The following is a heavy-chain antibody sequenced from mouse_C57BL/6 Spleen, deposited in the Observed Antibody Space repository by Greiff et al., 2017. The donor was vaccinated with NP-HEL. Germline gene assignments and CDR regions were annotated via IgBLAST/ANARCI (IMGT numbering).Heavy chain of an antibody. Sequence: DVHLVESGEGLVKPGGSLKLSCAASGFTFSSNAMSWVRQTPEKRLAWVAYISSGGDYIYYADTVQGRFTISRDNARNTLYLQMSSLKSEDTAMYYCTRDNYDGYPLDYWGQGTTLTVSS. J-gene: IGHJ2*01. CDR2: ISSGGDYI. V-gene: IGHV5-9-1*02. CDR3: TRDNYDGYPLDY. D-gene: IGHD2-3*01. CDR1: GFTFSSNA.